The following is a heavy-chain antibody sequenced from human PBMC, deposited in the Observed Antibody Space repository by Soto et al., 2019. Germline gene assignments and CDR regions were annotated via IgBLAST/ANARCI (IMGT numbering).Heavy chain of an antibody. V-gene: IGHV4-59*01. CDR1: GGSLSSYY. D-gene: IGHD3-10*01. Sequence: PSETLSLTCTVSGGSLSSYYWTWIRQSPGKGLEWIGHIYYSGRTTYNPSLKSRITISVDTSKSQFSLRLNSVTAADTAVYYCARDQHCYGSGSYYTNLDYWGQGPLVTVSS. CDR3: ARDQHCYGSGSYYTNLDY. CDR2: IYYSGRT. J-gene: IGHJ4*02.